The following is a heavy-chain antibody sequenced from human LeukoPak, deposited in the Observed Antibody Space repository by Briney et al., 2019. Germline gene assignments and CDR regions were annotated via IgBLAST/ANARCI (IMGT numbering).Heavy chain of an antibody. CDR3: VRQAYCSGSDCNPYDY. CDR2: IYTSGST. V-gene: IGHV4-4*07. Sequence: SETLSLTCTVSGGSISSHYCSWIRQPAGKGLEWIGRIYTSGSTNYNPSLKSRVTISIDTSKNQFSLTLTSVAAADTAVYYCVRQAYCSGSDCNPYDYWGQGTLVTVSS. CDR1: GGSISSHY. D-gene: IGHD2-15*01. J-gene: IGHJ4*02.